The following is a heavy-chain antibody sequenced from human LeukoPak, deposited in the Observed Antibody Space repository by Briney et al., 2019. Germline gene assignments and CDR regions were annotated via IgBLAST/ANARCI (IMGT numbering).Heavy chain of an antibody. CDR2: INPNSGGT. V-gene: IGHV1-2*02. J-gene: IGHJ1*01. D-gene: IGHD2-2*01. CDR3: ASMGDIVVVPAAISFQH. Sequence: ASVKVSCKASGYTFTGYYMHWVRQAPGQGLEWMGWINPNSGGTNYAQKFQGRVTMTRDTSISTACMELSRLRSDDTAVYYGASMGDIVVVPAAISFQHWGQGTLVTVSS. CDR1: GYTFTGYY.